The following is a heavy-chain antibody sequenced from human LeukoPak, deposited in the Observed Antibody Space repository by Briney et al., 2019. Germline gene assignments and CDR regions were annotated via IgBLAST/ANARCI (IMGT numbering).Heavy chain of an antibody. Sequence: SETLSLTCAVYGGSFSGYYWSWIRQPPGKGLEWIGEINHSGSTNYNPSLKSRVTISVDTSKNQFSLKLSSVTAADTAVYYCARGGGYKSPFGYWGQGTLVTVSS. D-gene: IGHD5-24*01. CDR2: INHSGST. J-gene: IGHJ4*02. V-gene: IGHV4-34*01. CDR3: ARGGGYKSPFGY. CDR1: GGSFSGYY.